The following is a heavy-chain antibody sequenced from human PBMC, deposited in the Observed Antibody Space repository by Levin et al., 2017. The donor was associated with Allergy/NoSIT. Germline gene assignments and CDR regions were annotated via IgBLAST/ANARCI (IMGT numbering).Heavy chain of an antibody. CDR2: ISWNSGIT. J-gene: IGHJ6*02. CDR3: TKGTRAARGTGMDV. CDR1: GFTFDDYA. V-gene: IGHV3-9*01. D-gene: IGHD6-6*01. Sequence: PGGSLRLSCAASGFTFDDYAIYWVRQAPGKGLEWVSGISWNSGITGYADSVKGRFTISRDNAKNSLYLQMNSLRPEDTALYYCTKGTRAARGTGMDVWGQGTTVTVSS.